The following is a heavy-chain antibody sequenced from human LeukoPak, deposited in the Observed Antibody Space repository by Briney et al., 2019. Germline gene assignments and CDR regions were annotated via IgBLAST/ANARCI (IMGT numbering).Heavy chain of an antibody. CDR1: GFTVSSNY. J-gene: IGHJ6*02. D-gene: IGHD1-26*01. CDR2: IYSGGST. CDR3: AKERVGFYYYYGMDV. Sequence: GGSLRLSCAASGFTVSSNYMSWVRQAPGKGLEWVSVIYSGGSTYYADSVKGRFTISRDNSKNTLYLQMNSLRAEDTAVYYCAKERVGFYYYYGMDVWGQGTTVTVSS. V-gene: IGHV3-53*01.